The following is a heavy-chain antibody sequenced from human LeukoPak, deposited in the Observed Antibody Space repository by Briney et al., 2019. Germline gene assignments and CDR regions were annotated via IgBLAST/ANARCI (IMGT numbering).Heavy chain of an antibody. CDR2: IDSGGKT. CDR3: AREEGRWEWFDP. V-gene: IGHV3-66*01. D-gene: IGHD1-26*01. CDR1: GFTFSSYA. Sequence: PGGSLRLSCAASGFTFSSYAMSWVRQAPGKGLEWVSVIDSGGKTYYTDSVKGRFTICRDNSKNTLYLQMNSLRAEDTAVYYCAREEGRWEWFDPWGQGTLVTVSS. J-gene: IGHJ5*02.